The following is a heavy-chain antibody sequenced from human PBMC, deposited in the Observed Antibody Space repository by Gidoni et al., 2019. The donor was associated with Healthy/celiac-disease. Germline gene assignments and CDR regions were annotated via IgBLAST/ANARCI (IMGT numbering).Heavy chain of an antibody. V-gene: IGHV3-33*01. CDR1: GFTFSSYG. CDR2: IWYDGSNK. Sequence: QVQLVESGGGVVQPGRSLRLSCAASGFTFSSYGMHWVRQAPGKGLEWVAVIWYDGSNKYYADSVKGRFTISRDNSKNTLYLQMNSLRAEDTAVYYCARPPPRDYYYGMDVWGQGTTVTVSS. CDR3: ARPPPRDYYYGMDV. J-gene: IGHJ6*02.